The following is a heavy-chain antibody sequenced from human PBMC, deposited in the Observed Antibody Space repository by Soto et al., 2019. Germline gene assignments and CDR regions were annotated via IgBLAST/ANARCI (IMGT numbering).Heavy chain of an antibody. V-gene: IGHV4-30-4*01. CDR2: VFYSGAT. J-gene: IGHJ4*02. CDR3: ARAGFSYGHLLF. CDR1: GGPIKTGDYY. Sequence: KPSETLSLTCNVSGGPIKTGDYYWNWIRQPPGKGLEWIGYVFYSGATNYSPSLKSRAAISMDTSKNQFSLSLTPVTAADTAVYYCARAGFSYGHLLFWGQGIRVTVSS. D-gene: IGHD3-10*01.